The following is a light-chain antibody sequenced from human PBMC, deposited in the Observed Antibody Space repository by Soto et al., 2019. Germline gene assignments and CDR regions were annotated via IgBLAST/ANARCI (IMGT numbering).Light chain of an antibody. CDR3: CSYAGSSTPVV. Sequence: QSVLTQPASVSGSPGQSITISCTGTSSDVGAYDLVSWYQQHPGKAPKLMIYEATKRTSGVSLRFSGSKSGNTASLTISGLQAEDEADYYCCSYAGSSTPVVFGGGTQLTVL. CDR1: SSDVGAYDL. J-gene: IGLJ2*01. CDR2: EAT. V-gene: IGLV2-23*01.